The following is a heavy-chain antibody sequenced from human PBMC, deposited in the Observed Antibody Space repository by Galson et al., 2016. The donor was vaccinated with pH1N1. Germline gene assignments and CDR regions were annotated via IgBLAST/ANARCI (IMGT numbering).Heavy chain of an antibody. Sequence: LTCAVYGGSFSDSYWTWIRLSPGKGLEWIGEINQSGSTYYNPSLRSRLTISVDRSKNQFSLKLSSVTAADTAVYYCAGYCTSTNCHAGAFDIWGQGTMVTVSS. V-gene: IGHV4-34*10. J-gene: IGHJ3*02. CDR3: AGYCTSTNCHAGAFDI. CDR1: GGSFSDSY. D-gene: IGHD2-2*01. CDR2: INQSGST.